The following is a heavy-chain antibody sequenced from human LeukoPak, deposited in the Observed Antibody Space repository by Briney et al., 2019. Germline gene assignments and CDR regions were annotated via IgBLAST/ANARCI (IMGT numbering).Heavy chain of an antibody. Sequence: GASVKVSCKASGYSFTSYYMHWVRQAPGQGLEWMGIINPSGGSTSYAQEFQGRVTMTRDMSTSTVYMELSSLRSDDTAVYYCARVIAAASNWFDPWGQGTLVTVSS. J-gene: IGHJ5*02. CDR1: GYSFTSYY. CDR3: ARVIAAASNWFDP. D-gene: IGHD6-13*01. CDR2: INPSGGST. V-gene: IGHV1-46*01.